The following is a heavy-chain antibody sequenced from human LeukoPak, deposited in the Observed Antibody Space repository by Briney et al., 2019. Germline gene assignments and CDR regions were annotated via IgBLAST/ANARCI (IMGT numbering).Heavy chain of an antibody. V-gene: IGHV4-39*02. CDR2: IYYSGST. CDR3: ARDLVVVVPAANENYYYYMDV. CDR1: GGSISSSSYY. D-gene: IGHD2-2*01. J-gene: IGHJ6*03. Sequence: SETLSLTCTVSGGSISSSSYYWGWIRQPPGKGLEWIGSIYYSGSTYYNPSLKSRVTISVDTSKNQFSLKLSSVTAADTAVYYCARDLVVVVPAANENYYYYMDVWGKGTTVTVSS.